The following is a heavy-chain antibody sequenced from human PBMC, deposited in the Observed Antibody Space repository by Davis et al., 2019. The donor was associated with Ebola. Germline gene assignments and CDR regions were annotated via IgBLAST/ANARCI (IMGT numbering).Heavy chain of an antibody. J-gene: IGHJ6*02. CDR3: TRDYYYGMDV. CDR1: GFTFSSYG. Sequence: GESLKIFCAASGFTFSSYGMHWVRQAPGKGLEWVAVIWYDGSNKYYADSVKGRFTISRDNSKNTLYLQMNSLRAEDTAVYYCTRDYYYGMDVWGQGTTVTVSS. CDR2: IWYDGSNK. V-gene: IGHV3-33*01.